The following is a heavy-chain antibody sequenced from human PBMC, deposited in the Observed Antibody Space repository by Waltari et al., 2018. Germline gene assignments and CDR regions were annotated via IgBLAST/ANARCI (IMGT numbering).Heavy chain of an antibody. J-gene: IGHJ4*02. Sequence: EVQLVESGGGLVQPGGSLRLSCAASGFTLSSLWMSWARQAPGKGLGWVANINQDGTGKYYVDSVKGRFTISRDNAKNLLYLQMNSLRAEDTAVYYCQRGDYWGQGTLVTVSS. V-gene: IGHV3-7*04. CDR1: GFTLSSLW. CDR3: QRGDY. CDR2: INQDGTGK.